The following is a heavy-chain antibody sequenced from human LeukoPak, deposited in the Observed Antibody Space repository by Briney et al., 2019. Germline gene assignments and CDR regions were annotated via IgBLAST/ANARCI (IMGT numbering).Heavy chain of an antibody. CDR2: INTISGDT. D-gene: IGHD3-22*01. V-gene: IGHV1-2*02. CDR1: GYTLSDYY. Sequence: ASVKVSCKASGYTLSDYYLHWVRQAPGQGLEWMGWINTISGDTNSAQKFQGRVTMTRDTSINTAYMELTRLRSDDTALYYCARGGIRRNYCDRSRFDPWGQGTLVTVSS. CDR3: ARGGIRRNYCDRSRFDP. J-gene: IGHJ5*01.